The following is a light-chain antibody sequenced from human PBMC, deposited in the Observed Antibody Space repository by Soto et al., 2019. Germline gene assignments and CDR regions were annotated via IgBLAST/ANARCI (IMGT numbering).Light chain of an antibody. CDR1: SSDVGSYDY. J-gene: IGLJ1*01. Sequence: QSVLIQPPSVSGSPGQSVTISCTGTSSDVGSYDYVSWYQQHPGTVPKPMIYNVNTRPSGVPDRFSGSKSGNTASMTISGLQAEDEADYYCQSYDRNMSGYVFGTGTKVTVL. CDR2: NVN. CDR3: QSYDRNMSGYV. V-gene: IGLV2-11*01.